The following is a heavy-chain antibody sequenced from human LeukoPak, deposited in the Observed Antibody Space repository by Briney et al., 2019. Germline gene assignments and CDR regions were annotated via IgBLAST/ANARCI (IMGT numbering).Heavy chain of an antibody. J-gene: IGHJ4*02. Sequence: PSETLSLPCSVCGGSICSYYGSGIRQPAGKAGEWIGRIYTSESTNYNLSLETRVTMSVDKSKKQFSLKLSSVTAADTAVYYCARDRGAAADYWGQGTLVTVSS. CDR2: IYTSEST. V-gene: IGHV4-4*07. CDR1: GGSICSYY. CDR3: ARDRGAAADY. D-gene: IGHD6-13*01.